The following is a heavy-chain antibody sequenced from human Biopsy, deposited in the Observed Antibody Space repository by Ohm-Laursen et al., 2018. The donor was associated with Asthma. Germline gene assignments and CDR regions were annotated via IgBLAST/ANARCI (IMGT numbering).Heavy chain of an antibody. V-gene: IGHV3-23*01. CDR2: ITGSGGFT. Sequence: SLRLSCAASGFTFSNYAMSWVRQAPGKGLEWVSSITGSGGFTYYADSVKGRFTISRDKPENTLYLQMNSLRAEDTAVYYCARGDSSNWSHYYFDYWGQGTLVTVSS. CDR3: ARGDSSNWSHYYFDY. J-gene: IGHJ4*02. CDR1: GFTFSNYA. D-gene: IGHD3-22*01.